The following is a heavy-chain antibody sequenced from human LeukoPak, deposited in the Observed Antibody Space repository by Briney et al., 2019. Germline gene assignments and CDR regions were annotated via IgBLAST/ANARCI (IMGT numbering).Heavy chain of an antibody. CDR3: AKGSYYDSSGSFYFDY. J-gene: IGHJ4*02. CDR2: ISGSGDNT. D-gene: IGHD3-22*01. Sequence: GGSLRLSCAVSGFNFNSYGMHWVRQAPGKGLEWVSGISGSGDNTYYADSVKGRFTISRDNSKNTLYVQVNSLGTEDTAAYYCAKGSYYDSSGSFYFDYWGQGTLVTVSS. CDR1: GFNFNSYG. V-gene: IGHV3-23*01.